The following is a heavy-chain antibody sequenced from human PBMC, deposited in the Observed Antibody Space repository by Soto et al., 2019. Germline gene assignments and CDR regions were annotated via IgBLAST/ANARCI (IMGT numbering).Heavy chain of an antibody. V-gene: IGHV4-59*12. CDR1: GGSISSYY. D-gene: IGHD3-22*01. J-gene: IGHJ4*02. CDR3: ASSPHDFDTSGYYYVHSFDH. CDR2: IYYSGST. Sequence: SETLSLTCTVSGGSISSYYWSWIRQPPGKGLKWIGYIYYSGSTNYNPSLKSRVTISVDTSKNHFSLKLRSVTAADTALFFCASSPHDFDTSGYYYVHSFDHWGQGNLVTVS.